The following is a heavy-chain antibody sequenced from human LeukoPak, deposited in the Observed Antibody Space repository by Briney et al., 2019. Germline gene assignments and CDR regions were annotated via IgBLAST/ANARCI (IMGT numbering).Heavy chain of an antibody. J-gene: IGHJ4*02. CDR3: AKPYSSGWYTGFDY. V-gene: IGHV3-23*01. D-gene: IGHD6-19*01. CDR1: GFTFSSYA. CDR2: ISGSGGST. Sequence: GGSLGLSCAASGFTFSSYAMSWVRQAPGKGLEWVSAISGSGGSTYYADSVKGRFTISRDNSKNTLYLQMNSLRAEDTAVYYCAKPYSSGWYTGFDYWGQGTQVTVSS.